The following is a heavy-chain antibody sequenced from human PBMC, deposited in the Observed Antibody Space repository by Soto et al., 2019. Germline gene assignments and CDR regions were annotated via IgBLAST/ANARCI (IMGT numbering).Heavy chain of an antibody. CDR2: IIPIFGTA. CDR3: ARERGWLQLDY. CDR1: GGTFSSYA. Sequence: ASVKVSCKASGGTFSSYAIRWVRQAPGQGLEWMGGIIPIFGTANYAQKFQGRVTITADESTSTAYMELSSLRSEDTAVYYCARERGWLQLDYWGQGTLVTVSS. J-gene: IGHJ4*02. V-gene: IGHV1-69*13. D-gene: IGHD5-12*01.